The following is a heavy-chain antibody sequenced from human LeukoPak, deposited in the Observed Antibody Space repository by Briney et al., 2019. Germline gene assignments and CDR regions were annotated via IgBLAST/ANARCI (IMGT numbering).Heavy chain of an antibody. D-gene: IGHD3-9*01. CDR1: GGSISSYY. V-gene: IGHV4-4*07. CDR3: ARDLSGSRNNWFDP. Sequence: PSETLSLXCTVSGGSISSYYWSWNRLPAGKGLEWIGRIYTSGSTNYNPSLRSRVTMSVDTSKNQFSLKLSSVTAADTAVYYCARDLSGSRNNWFDPWGQGTLVTVSS. J-gene: IGHJ5*02. CDR2: IYTSGST.